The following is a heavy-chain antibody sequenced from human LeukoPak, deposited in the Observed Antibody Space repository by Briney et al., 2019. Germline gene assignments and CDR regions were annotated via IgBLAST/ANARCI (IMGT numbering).Heavy chain of an antibody. J-gene: IGHJ4*02. D-gene: IGHD5-12*01. V-gene: IGHV3-66*01. CDR1: EFSVGSNY. CDR2: IYSGGST. CDR3: ARDRVGVSAYDSLFDY. Sequence: PGGSLRLSCAASEFSVGSNYMTWVRQAPGKGLEWVSLIYSGGSTYYADSVKGRFTISRDNSKNTLYLQMNSLRAEDTAVYYCARDRVGVSAYDSLFDYWGQGTLVTVSS.